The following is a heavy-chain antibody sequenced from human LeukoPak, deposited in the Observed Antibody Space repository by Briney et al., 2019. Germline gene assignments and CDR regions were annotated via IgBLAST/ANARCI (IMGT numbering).Heavy chain of an antibody. CDR2: IYYSVST. V-gene: IGHV4-59*01. CDR1: APSISMYY. CDR3: ARVNFTLGIYFADY. Sequence: SQTRSLTWTVAAPSISMYYCGWVRQPPGKGLEWKGYIYYSVSTTYNPSLRTRFTISVDTSKNQFSLKLSSVTAEDTAVYYCARVNFTLGIYFADYWGQGTLVTVSS. J-gene: IGHJ4*02. D-gene: IGHD3-10*01.